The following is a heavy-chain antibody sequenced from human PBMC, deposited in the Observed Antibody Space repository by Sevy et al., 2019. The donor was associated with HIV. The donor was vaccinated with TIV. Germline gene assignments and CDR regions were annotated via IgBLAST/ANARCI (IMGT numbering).Heavy chain of an antibody. CDR1: GFIFRDRY. CDR3: AGDFMPVASAGTGALGV. D-gene: IGHD6-13*01. CDR2: ISSRSSEI. V-gene: IGHV3-11*05. Sequence: GGSLRLSCVASGFIFRDRYMSWIRQAPGKGLEWVSFISSRSSEINYADSVKGRFTVSMDNAKNSLYLQMNSLRAEDTAVYYCAGDFMPVASAGTGALGVWGQGTAVTVSS. J-gene: IGHJ6*02.